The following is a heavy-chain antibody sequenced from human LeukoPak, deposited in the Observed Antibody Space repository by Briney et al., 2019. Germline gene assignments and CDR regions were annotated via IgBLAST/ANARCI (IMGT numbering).Heavy chain of an antibody. V-gene: IGHV4-59*01. CDR1: GGSISSYY. CDR2: IYYSGST. Sequence: PSETLSLTCTVSGGSISSYYWSWIRKPPGKGLEWMGYIYYSGSTNYNPSLTSRVTISVDTSKNQFSLKLSSVTAADTAVYYRAGESGYSYGSFDYWGAGTLVTVSS. CDR3: AGESGYSYGSFDY. J-gene: IGHJ4*02. D-gene: IGHD5-18*01.